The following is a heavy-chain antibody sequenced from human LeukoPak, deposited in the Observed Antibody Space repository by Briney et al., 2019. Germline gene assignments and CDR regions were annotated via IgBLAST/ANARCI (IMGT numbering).Heavy chain of an antibody. V-gene: IGHV3-74*01. Sequence: GGSLRLSCAASGFTFSSYWMHWVRHAPGKGLVWVSRINSDGSSTSYADSVKGRFTISRDNAKNTLYLQMNSLRAEDTAVYYCAGVAYYYDSSGYYKDAFDIWGQGTMVTVSS. CDR3: AGVAYYYDSSGYYKDAFDI. D-gene: IGHD3-22*01. CDR2: INSDGSST. J-gene: IGHJ3*02. CDR1: GFTFSSYW.